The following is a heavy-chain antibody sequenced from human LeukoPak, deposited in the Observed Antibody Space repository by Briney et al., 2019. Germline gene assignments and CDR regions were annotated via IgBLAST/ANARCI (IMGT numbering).Heavy chain of an antibody. V-gene: IGHV3-30*02. J-gene: IGHJ3*02. CDR2: VRFDGRNK. D-gene: IGHD1-26*01. Sequence: GGSLRLSCVASILRFSDYGMHWGRQAPGKGLEWVAFVRFDGRNKNYVDSVKGRFTISRDNFKKTLYLQMNSLGTEDTALYYCVKESGDHFEAFDIWGQGTMVTVSS. CDR3: VKESGDHFEAFDI. CDR1: ILRFSDYG.